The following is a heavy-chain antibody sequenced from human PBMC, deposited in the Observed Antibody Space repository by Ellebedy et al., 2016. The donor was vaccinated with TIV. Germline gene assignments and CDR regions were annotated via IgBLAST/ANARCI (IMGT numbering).Heavy chain of an antibody. CDR2: ILNDGNDK. J-gene: IGHJ5*02. D-gene: IGHD1-14*01. CDR3: ARGNRTFNP. Sequence: GESLKISCAASGFAVSSNYMTWVRQAPGKGLEWVAIILNDGNDKYYADSVKGRFTISRDNSKNTVYLQMNSLRAEDTAVYYCARGNRTFNPWGQGTLVTVSS. V-gene: IGHV3-30*03. CDR1: GFAVSSNY.